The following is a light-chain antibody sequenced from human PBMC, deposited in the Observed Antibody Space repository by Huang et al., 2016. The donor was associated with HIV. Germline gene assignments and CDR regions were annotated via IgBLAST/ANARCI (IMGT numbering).Light chain of an antibody. V-gene: IGKV1-5*01. CDR2: EAS. CDR1: QSISRW. CDR3: QQYSSYPWT. J-gene: IGKJ1*01. Sequence: DIQMTQSPSTLSASVGDRVTIPCRARQSISRWLAWYQQKPGKAPKRLIYEASTLKSGVPSRFSGSGSGTDFTLTISSLQPDDFATYYCQQYSSYPWTFGPGTKVEI.